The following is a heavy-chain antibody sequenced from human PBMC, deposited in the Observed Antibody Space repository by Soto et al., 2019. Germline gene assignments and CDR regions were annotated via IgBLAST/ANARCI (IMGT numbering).Heavy chain of an antibody. J-gene: IGHJ6*02. CDR3: AKDESITIFGVGSQVYGMDV. Sequence: HPWGCLRLSCAASGFTFSSYAMSWVRQAPGKGLEWVSAISGSGGSTYYADSVKGRFTISRDNSKNTLYLQMNSLRAEDTAVYYCAKDESITIFGVGSQVYGMDVWGQGTTVTVSS. V-gene: IGHV3-23*01. CDR2: ISGSGGST. CDR1: GFTFSSYA. D-gene: IGHD3-3*01.